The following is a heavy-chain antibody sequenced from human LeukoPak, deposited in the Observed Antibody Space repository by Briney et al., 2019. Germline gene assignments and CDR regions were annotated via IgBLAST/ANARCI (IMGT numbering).Heavy chain of an antibody. CDR2: ISGSGGST. J-gene: IGHJ4*02. Sequence: GGSLRLSCAASGFTSSSYAMSWVRQAPGKGMEWVSGISGSGGSTYYADSVKGRFTISRDNSKNTLYLQMNSLRVEDTAVYYCAPHSSDWYNLANYWGQGTLVTVSS. CDR1: GFTSSSYA. CDR3: APHSSDWYNLANY. V-gene: IGHV3-23*01. D-gene: IGHD6-19*01.